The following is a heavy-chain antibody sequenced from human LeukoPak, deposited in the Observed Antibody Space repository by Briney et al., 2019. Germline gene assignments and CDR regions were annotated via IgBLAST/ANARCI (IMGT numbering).Heavy chain of an antibody. Sequence: SETLSLTCTVSGGFISNNFWSWIRQPPGKGLEWIGYIYYGGSTNYNPSLKSRVTISVDASNNQFSLSLSSVTAADTAVYYCARAGFFGDYADSWGQGTLVTVSS. CDR3: ARAGFFGDYADS. CDR2: IYYGGST. CDR1: GGFISNNF. D-gene: IGHD3-16*01. V-gene: IGHV4-59*08. J-gene: IGHJ4*02.